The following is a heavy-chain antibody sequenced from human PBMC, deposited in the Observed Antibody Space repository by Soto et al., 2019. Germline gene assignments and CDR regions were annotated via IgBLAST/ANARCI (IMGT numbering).Heavy chain of an antibody. CDR3: ARGGSNFDWLLPFDY. J-gene: IGHJ4*02. V-gene: IGHV4-59*01. CDR2: IYYSGST. D-gene: IGHD3-9*01. CDR1: GGSISSYY. Sequence: SETLSLTCTVSGGSISSYYWSWIRQPPGKGLEWIGYIYYSGSTNYNPSLKSRVTISVDTSKNQFSLKLSSVTAADTAVYYCARGGSNFDWLLPFDYWGQGTLVTV.